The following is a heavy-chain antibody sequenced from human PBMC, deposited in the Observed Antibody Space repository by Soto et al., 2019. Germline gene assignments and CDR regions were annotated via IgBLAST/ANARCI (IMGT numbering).Heavy chain of an antibody. CDR2: ISSSGSTI. CDR1: GFTFSDYY. Sequence: GGSLRLSCAASGFTFSDYYMSWIRQAPGKGLEWVSYISSSGSTIYYADSVKGRFTISRDNAKNSLYLQMNSLRAEDTAVYYCAGDGGYCSGGSCYLGYYYYYMDVWGKGTTVTVSS. J-gene: IGHJ6*03. V-gene: IGHV3-11*01. D-gene: IGHD2-15*01. CDR3: AGDGGYCSGGSCYLGYYYYYMDV.